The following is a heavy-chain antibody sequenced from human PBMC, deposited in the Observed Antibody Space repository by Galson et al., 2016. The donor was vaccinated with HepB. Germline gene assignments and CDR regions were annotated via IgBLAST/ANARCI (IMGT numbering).Heavy chain of an antibody. D-gene: IGHD4-11*01. CDR3: AAHSKNFYGMDV. Sequence: SCKASGYTFTRYGISWVRQAPGQGPEWMAWISGYKGNTNYEQKFQDRVTLTTDTSTSTAYMELRSLTSEDPAVYYCAAHSKNFYGMDVWGQGTTVTVSS. V-gene: IGHV1-18*01. J-gene: IGHJ6*02. CDR1: GYTFTRYG. CDR2: ISGYKGNT.